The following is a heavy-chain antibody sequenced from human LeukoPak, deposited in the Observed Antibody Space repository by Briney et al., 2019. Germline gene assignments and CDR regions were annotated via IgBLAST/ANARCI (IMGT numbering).Heavy chain of an antibody. J-gene: IGHJ4*02. V-gene: IGHV3-7*03. CDR2: IKQDGSEK. D-gene: IGHD6-19*01. Sequence: GGSLRLSCAASGFSFSNYWMSWVRQAPGKGLEWVANIKQDGSEKDYVDSVKGRFTISRDNAKNSLYLQMNSLRAEDMALYCCAKQGRVAGLDYWGQGTLVTVSS. CDR1: GFSFSNYW. CDR3: AKQGRVAGLDY.